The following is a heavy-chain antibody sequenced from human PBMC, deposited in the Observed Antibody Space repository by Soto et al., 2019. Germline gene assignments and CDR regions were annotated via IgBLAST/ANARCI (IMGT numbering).Heavy chain of an antibody. V-gene: IGHV4-34*01. D-gene: IGHD2-15*01. J-gene: IGHJ4*02. Sequence: PETLSLTCAVYGGSFSSYSWTWTRQLPGKGLKWIGEISHRGGTNYNPPLKSRVSMSLDMSKSQFSPRLNSVTAADTGVYYCARAASPGTQIVVAPATSNYFDFWGRGTRVTVSS. CDR3: ARAASPGTQIVVAPATSNYFDF. CDR1: GGSFSSYS. CDR2: ISHRGGT.